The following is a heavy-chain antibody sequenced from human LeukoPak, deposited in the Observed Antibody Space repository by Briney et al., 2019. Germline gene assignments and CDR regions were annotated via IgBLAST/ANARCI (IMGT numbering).Heavy chain of an antibody. Sequence: ASVKVSCKASGYRFNTYGITWVRQAPGQGLEWMGWISAYNGDTKYAQRVQDRVTMTTDTSTKTAYMELRSLRSDDTAVYYCASGYCSGGSCYGLLDNWGRGTLVIVSS. D-gene: IGHD2-15*01. CDR2: ISAYNGDT. J-gene: IGHJ4*02. V-gene: IGHV1-18*01. CDR1: GYRFNTYG. CDR3: ASGYCSGGSCYGLLDN.